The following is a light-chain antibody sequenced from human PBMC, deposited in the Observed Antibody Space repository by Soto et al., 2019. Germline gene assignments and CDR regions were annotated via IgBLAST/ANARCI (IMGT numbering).Light chain of an antibody. CDR1: QDINNY. CDR3: LQHNSYPLT. Sequence: DIQMTQSPASLSASVGDRVTITCQASQDINNYLVWFQQKPGTVPKRLIYAASSLQSGVPSRFSGSRSGTEFTLTISSLQPEDFATYYCLQHNSYPLTFGGGTKVDIK. CDR2: AAS. J-gene: IGKJ4*01. V-gene: IGKV1-17*03.